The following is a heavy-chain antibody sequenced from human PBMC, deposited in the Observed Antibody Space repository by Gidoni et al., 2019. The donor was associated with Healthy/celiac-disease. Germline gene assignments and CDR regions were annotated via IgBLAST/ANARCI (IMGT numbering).Heavy chain of an antibody. CDR3: AKDIGTREYSTSGIDY. D-gene: IGHD6-13*01. CDR1: GFTFDDYT. V-gene: IGHV3-43*01. CDR2: ISWDGSST. J-gene: IGHJ4*02. Sequence: EVQLVESGGVVVQPGGSLRLSCAASGFTFDDYTMHWVRQAPGKGLEWVSLISWDGSSTYYADSVKGRFTISRDNSKNSLYLQMNSLRTEDTALYYCAKDIGTREYSTSGIDYWGQGTLVTVSS.